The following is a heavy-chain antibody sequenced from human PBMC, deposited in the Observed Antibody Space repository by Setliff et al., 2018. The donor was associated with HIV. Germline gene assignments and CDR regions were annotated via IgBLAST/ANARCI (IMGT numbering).Heavy chain of an antibody. CDR2: ISWDGTST. J-gene: IGHJ4*02. CDR1: GFTFDDYA. Sequence: GSLRLSCTASGFTFDDYAMHWVRQAPGKGLEWVSLISWDGTSTYYADSVRGRFTISRDTSENSLYLQMNSLRAEDTAFYYCVKPRTLYSNSLISYFDYWGQGTLVTVSS. CDR3: VKPRTLYSNSLISYFDY. V-gene: IGHV3-43D*04. D-gene: IGHD4-4*01.